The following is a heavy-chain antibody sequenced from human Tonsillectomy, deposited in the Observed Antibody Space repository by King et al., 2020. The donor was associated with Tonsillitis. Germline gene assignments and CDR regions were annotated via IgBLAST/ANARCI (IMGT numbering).Heavy chain of an antibody. D-gene: IGHD2-15*01. Sequence: QLVQSGAEVKKPGASVRVSCKASGYTFTNYYLHWVRQAPGQGLEWMGIINPSGGSTIYAQKFQGRVTMTRDTSTSTAYMELISLRSEDTAVYFCARDPPGCSGGYCYIDYWGQGTLVTVSS. CDR1: GYTFTNYY. J-gene: IGHJ4*02. CDR2: INPSGGST. V-gene: IGHV1-46*03. CDR3: ARDPPGCSGGYCYIDY.